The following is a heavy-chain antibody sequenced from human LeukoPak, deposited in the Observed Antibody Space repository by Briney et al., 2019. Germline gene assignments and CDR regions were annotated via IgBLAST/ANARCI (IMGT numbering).Heavy chain of an antibody. D-gene: IGHD2-2*01. Sequence: SVKVSCKASGGTFSSYAISWVRQAPGQGLEWMGGIIPIFGTVNYAQKFQGRVTITADESTSTAYMELSSLRSEDTAVYYCARGGYCSSTSCYPPRYYYGMDVWGKGTTVTVSS. CDR2: IIPIFGTV. V-gene: IGHV1-69*13. CDR1: GGTFSSYA. CDR3: ARGGYCSSTSCYPPRYYYGMDV. J-gene: IGHJ6*04.